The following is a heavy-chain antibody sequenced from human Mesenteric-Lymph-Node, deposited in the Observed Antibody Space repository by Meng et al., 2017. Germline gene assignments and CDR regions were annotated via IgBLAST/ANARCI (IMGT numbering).Heavy chain of an antibody. CDR3: AKGTKGNRICSSTSCYENYYYYGMDV. J-gene: IGHJ6*02. CDR1: GFTFSSYY. V-gene: IGHV3-7*03. Sequence: GESLKISCAASGFTFSSYYMSWVRQAPGKGLEWVANIKQDGSEQNYVDSVKGRFTISRDNAKNSLYLQMNSLRAEDTALYYCAKGTKGNRICSSTSCYENYYYYGMDVWGQGTTVTVSS. CDR2: IKQDGSEQ. D-gene: IGHD2-2*01.